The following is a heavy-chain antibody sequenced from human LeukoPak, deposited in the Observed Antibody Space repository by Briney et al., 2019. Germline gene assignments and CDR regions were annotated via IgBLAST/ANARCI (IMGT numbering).Heavy chain of an antibody. J-gene: IGHJ4*02. Sequence: PGGSLRLSCAASGYTFTSYAMNWVRQAPGQGLEWMGWINTNTGNPTYAQGFTGRFVFSLDTSVSTAYLQISSLKAEDTAVYYCARDAEWFGEGDIGYWGQGTLVTVSS. D-gene: IGHD3-10*01. V-gene: IGHV7-4-1*02. CDR1: GYTFTSYA. CDR3: ARDAEWFGEGDIGY. CDR2: INTNTGNP.